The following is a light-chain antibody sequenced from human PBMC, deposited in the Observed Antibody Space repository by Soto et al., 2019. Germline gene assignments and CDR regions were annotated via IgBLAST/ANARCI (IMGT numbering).Light chain of an antibody. CDR3: AAWDDSLSGYV. J-gene: IGLJ1*01. Sequence: QSVLTQPPSASGTPRQRGTISFSGSTSNIGRNIVNWYQQFPGTVPKLLIYSNSQRPAGIPDRFSASKSGTSASLAITGLQSEDEADYYCAAWDDSLSGYVFGTGTKVTVL. CDR2: SNS. V-gene: IGLV1-44*01. CDR1: TSNIGRNI.